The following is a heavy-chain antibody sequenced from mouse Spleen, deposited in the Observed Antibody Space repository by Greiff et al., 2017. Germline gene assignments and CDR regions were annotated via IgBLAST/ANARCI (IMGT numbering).Heavy chain of an antibody. Sequence: EVKLMESGGGLVKPGGSLKLSCAASGFTFSSYTMSWVRQTPAKRLEWVATISSGGGNTYYPDSVKGRFTISRDNARNTLYLQMSSLRSEDTAMYYCARLRGRFDYWGQGTTLTVSS. CDR1: GFTFSSYT. D-gene: IGHD2-12*01. CDR3: ARLRGRFDY. V-gene: IGHV5-9*04. CDR2: ISSGGGNT. J-gene: IGHJ2*01.